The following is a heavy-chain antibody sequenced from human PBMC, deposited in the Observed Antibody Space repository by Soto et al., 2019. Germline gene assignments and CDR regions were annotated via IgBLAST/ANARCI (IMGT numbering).Heavy chain of an antibody. D-gene: IGHD4-17*01. CDR3: ARGRWVTMYYYYLDV. CDR2: MNPNSGNT. J-gene: IGHJ6*03. Sequence: QVPLVQSGAEVKKPGASVKVSCKASGYTFTSYDINWVRPATGQGLERMGWMNPNSGNTIYAQKFRGRVTMTRNTSISTAYLELSSLRSEDTAVYYCARGRWVTMYYYYLDVWGKGTTVTVSS. CDR1: GYTFTSYD. V-gene: IGHV1-8*01.